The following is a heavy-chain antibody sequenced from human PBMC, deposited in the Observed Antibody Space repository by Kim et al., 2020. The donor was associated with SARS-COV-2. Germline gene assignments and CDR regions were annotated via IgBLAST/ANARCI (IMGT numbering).Heavy chain of an antibody. CDR2: IYSGGST. V-gene: IGHV3-53*01. Sequence: GGSLRLSCAASGFTVSSNYMSWVRQAPGKGLEWVSVIYSGGSTYYADSVKGRFTISRDNSKNTLYLQMNSLRAEDTAVYYCARAPGIAAAPTYYYYYGMDVWGQGTTVTVSS. CDR3: ARAPGIAAAPTYYYYYGMDV. CDR1: GFTVSSNY. D-gene: IGHD6-13*01. J-gene: IGHJ6*02.